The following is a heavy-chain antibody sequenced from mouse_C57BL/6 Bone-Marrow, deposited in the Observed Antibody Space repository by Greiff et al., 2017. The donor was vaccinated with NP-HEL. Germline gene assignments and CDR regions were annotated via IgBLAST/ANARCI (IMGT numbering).Heavy chain of an antibody. CDR1: GYSITSDYA. V-gene: IGHV3-2*02. J-gene: IGHJ4*01. CDR3: AIYYYGSSYYAMDY. D-gene: IGHD1-1*01. Sequence: EVQLQESGPGLVKPSQSLSLTCTVTGYSITSDYAWNWIRQFPGNKLEWMGYISYSGNTSYNPSLKSRISITRDTSKNQFFLQLNSVTTEDTATYYWAIYYYGSSYYAMDYWGQGTSVTVSS. CDR2: ISYSGNT.